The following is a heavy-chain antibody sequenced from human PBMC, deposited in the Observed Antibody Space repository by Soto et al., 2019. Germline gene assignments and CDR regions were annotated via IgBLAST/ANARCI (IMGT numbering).Heavy chain of an antibody. J-gene: IGHJ4*02. D-gene: IGHD6-19*01. CDR1: GFTFSSFG. CDR3: AKDRGWSSADLEY. Sequence: QVQLVESGGGVVQPGRSLRLSCAASGFTFSSFGMHWVRQAPGKGLEWVARISYDGSSDYYVDSVKGRFTISRDKSKNTLYLQMNRLRPEDTAVYYCAKDRGWSSADLEYWGQGTLVTVSS. CDR2: ISYDGSSD. V-gene: IGHV3-30*18.